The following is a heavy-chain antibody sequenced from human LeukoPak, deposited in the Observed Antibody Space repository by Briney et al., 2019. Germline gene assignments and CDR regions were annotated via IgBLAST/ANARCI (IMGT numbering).Heavy chain of an antibody. V-gene: IGHV1-18*01. Sequence: ASVKVSCKASGYTFTSYGISWVRQAPGQGLEWMGWISAYNGNTNYAQKPQGRVTMTTDTSTSTAYMELRSLRSDDTAVYYCARLPIVVVPAATKTFVGSGSYPDYWGQGTLVTVSS. J-gene: IGHJ4*02. CDR2: ISAYNGNT. CDR1: GYTFTSYG. CDR3: ARLPIVVVPAATKTFVGSGSYPDY. D-gene: IGHD2-2*01.